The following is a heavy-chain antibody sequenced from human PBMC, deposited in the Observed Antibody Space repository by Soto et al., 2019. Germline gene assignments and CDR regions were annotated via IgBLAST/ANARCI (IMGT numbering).Heavy chain of an antibody. CDR1: GDRVSRNSVV. V-gene: IGHV6-1*01. Sequence: SQTPSLTCDLSGDRVSRNSVVWNCIRQSPTRGFEWLGGSYVRSKWYCGYAVSVRSRMTIMAVTCENQVSLQLMSVTPEDTAIYYCARGGAAFSKDSRFDPWGQGTLVTVSS. J-gene: IGHJ5*02. CDR3: ARGGAAFSKDSRFDP. CDR2: SYVRSKWYC. D-gene: IGHD6-13*01.